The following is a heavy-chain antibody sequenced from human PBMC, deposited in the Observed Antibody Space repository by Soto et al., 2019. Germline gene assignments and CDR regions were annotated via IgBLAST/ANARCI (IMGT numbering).Heavy chain of an antibody. J-gene: IGHJ6*02. CDR3: ASPRGYSYGYNYYYGMDV. V-gene: IGHV1-18*01. Sequence: ASVKVSCKASGYTFTSYGISWVRQAPGQGLEWMGWISAYNGNTNYAQKLQGRVTMTTDTSTSTAYMELRSLRSDDTAVYYCASPRGYSYGYNYYYGMDVWGQGTTVNVSS. D-gene: IGHD5-18*01. CDR1: GYTFTSYG. CDR2: ISAYNGNT.